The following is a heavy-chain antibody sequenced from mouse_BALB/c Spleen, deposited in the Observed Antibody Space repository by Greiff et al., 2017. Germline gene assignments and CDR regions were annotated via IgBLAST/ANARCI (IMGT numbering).Heavy chain of an antibody. V-gene: IGHV1-67*01. CDR2: ISTYSGKT. D-gene: IGHD1-1*01. Sequence: QVQLQQSGPELVRPGVSVKLSCTGSGYTFTDYAMHWVKQSHAKSLEWIGVISTYSGKTNYNQTFKGKATMTGDKSSSTAYMELARLTSEDSAIYYVAGEGSYWYFDVWGAGTTVTVSS. J-gene: IGHJ1*01. CDR1: GYTFTDYA. CDR3: AGEGSYWYFDV.